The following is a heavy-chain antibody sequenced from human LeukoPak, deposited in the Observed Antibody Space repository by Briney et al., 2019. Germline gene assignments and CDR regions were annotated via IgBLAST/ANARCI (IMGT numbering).Heavy chain of an antibody. CDR3: ARDRGDFDY. Sequence: GGSLRLSCAASGFTFSSYSMNWVRQAPGKGLEWVSYISSSGSTIYYADSVKGRFTISRDNAKNSLYLRMNSLRAEDTAVYYCARDRGDFDYWGQGTLVTVSS. J-gene: IGHJ4*02. D-gene: IGHD5-24*01. V-gene: IGHV3-48*04. CDR1: GFTFSSYS. CDR2: ISSSGSTI.